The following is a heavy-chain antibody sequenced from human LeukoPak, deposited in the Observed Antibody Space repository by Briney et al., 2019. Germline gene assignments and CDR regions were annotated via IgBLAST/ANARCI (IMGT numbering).Heavy chain of an antibody. Sequence: SETLSLTCTVSGGSISSYYWSWIRQPPGKGLEWIGSFYHSGSTYYNPSLKSRVTISVDTSKNQFSLKLSSVTAADTAVYYCARAARNYYGSGSYPSPPDYWGQGTLVTVSS. CDR2: FYHSGST. CDR1: GGSISSYY. D-gene: IGHD3-10*01. CDR3: ARAARNYYGSGSYPSPPDY. J-gene: IGHJ4*02. V-gene: IGHV4-38-2*02.